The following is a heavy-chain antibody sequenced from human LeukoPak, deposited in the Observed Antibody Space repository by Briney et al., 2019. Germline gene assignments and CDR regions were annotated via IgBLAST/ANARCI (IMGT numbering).Heavy chain of an antibody. D-gene: IGHD2-2*01. V-gene: IGHV3-33*08. Sequence: GGSLRLSCAASGFTFSSYSMNWVRQAPGKGLEWVAVIWYDGSNKYYADSVKGRFTISRDNSKNTLYLQMNSLRAEDTAVYYCASYCSSTSCPEADAFDIWGQGTMVTVSS. CDR1: GFTFSSYS. J-gene: IGHJ3*02. CDR2: IWYDGSNK. CDR3: ASYCSSTSCPEADAFDI.